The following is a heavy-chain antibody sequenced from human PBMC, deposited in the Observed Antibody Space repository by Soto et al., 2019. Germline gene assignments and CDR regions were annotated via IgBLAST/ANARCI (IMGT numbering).Heavy chain of an antibody. Sequence: PSETLSLTCAVSGGSISSGGYSWSWIRQPPGKGMEWIGYIYYSGNTYYNPSLKSRVSISVDTSKKQVSLKLKSVTAADTAVYFCASDLWFADINRGGYYYYGLDVWGQGTTVTVS. V-gene: IGHV4-31*11. CDR1: GGSISSGGYS. CDR2: IYYSGNT. J-gene: IGHJ6*02. D-gene: IGHD3-10*01. CDR3: ASDLWFADINRGGYYYYGLDV.